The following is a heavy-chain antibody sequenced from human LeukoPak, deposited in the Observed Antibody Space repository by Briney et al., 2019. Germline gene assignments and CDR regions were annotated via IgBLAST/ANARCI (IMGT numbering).Heavy chain of an antibody. CDR3: ARYTIFGVARYGMDV. CDR1: GGSFSGYY. Sequence: SETLSLTCAVYGGSFSGYYWSWIRQPPGKGLEWIGEINHSGSTNYNPSLKSRVTISVDTSKNQFSLKLSSVTAADTAVYYCARYTIFGVARYGMDVWGQRTTVTVSS. J-gene: IGHJ6*02. CDR2: INHSGST. D-gene: IGHD3-3*01. V-gene: IGHV4-34*01.